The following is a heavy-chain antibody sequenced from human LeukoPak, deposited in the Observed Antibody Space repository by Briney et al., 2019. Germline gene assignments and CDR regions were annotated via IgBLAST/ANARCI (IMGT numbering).Heavy chain of an antibody. D-gene: IGHD3-22*01. Sequence: PSETLSLTCTVSGGSISSGGHYWSWIRQHPGKGLEWIGYIYYSGSTYYNPSLKSRVTISVGTSKNQFSLKLSSVTAADTAVYYCARERYYDSSGCTDYWGQGTLSPSPQ. J-gene: IGHJ4*02. CDR1: GGSISSGGHY. V-gene: IGHV4-31*03. CDR3: ARERYYDSSGCTDY. CDR2: IYYSGST.